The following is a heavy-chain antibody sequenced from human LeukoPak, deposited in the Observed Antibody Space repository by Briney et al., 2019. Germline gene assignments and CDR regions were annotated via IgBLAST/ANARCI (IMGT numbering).Heavy chain of an antibody. D-gene: IGHD2-15*01. CDR1: GYTFTRYA. Sequence: ASVNVSCKASGYTFTRYAMHWVRQAPGQRLEWMGWINAGNGNTKYSQKFQGRVTITRDTSASTAYMELSSLRSEDTDVYYCARDRGDCSSGSCLDPWGQGTLVTVSS. CDR3: ARDRGDCSSGSCLDP. CDR2: INAGNGNT. J-gene: IGHJ5*02. V-gene: IGHV1-3*01.